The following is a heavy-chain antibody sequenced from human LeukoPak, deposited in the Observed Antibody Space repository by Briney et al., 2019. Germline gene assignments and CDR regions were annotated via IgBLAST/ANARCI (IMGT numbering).Heavy chain of an antibody. V-gene: IGHV1-8*01. Sequence: ASVKVSCKASGYTFTSYDINWVRQATGQGLEWMGWMNPNSGNTGYAQKFQGRVTMTRNTSISTAYMELSSLRSEDTAVYYCARGRRLRGWYPNNWFDHWGQGTLVTVSS. D-gene: IGHD6-19*01. J-gene: IGHJ5*02. CDR2: MNPNSGNT. CDR1: GYTFTSYD. CDR3: ARGRRLRGWYPNNWFDH.